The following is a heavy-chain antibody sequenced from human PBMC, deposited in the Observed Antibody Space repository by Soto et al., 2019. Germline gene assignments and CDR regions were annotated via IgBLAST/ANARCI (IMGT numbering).Heavy chain of an antibody. CDR2: ISSSSSYI. CDR3: ARDKNERRYSGYDFGAASRPGYGNWFDP. V-gene: IGHV3-21*01. Sequence: EVQLVESGGGLVKPGGSLRLSCAASGFTFSSYSMNWVRQAPGKGLEWVSSISSSSSYIYYADSVKGRFTISRDNAKNSLYLQMNRLRAEDTAVYYCARDKNERRYSGYDFGAASRPGYGNWFDPWGQGTLVTVSS. D-gene: IGHD5-12*01. CDR1: GFTFSSYS. J-gene: IGHJ5*02.